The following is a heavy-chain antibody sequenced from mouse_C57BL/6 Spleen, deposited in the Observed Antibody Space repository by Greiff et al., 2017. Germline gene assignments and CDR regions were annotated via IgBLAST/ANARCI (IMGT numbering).Heavy chain of an antibody. D-gene: IGHD1-1*01. J-gene: IGHJ3*01. CDR3: ARDYGSPQFAY. CDR2: INPSTGGT. CDR1: GYSFTGYY. V-gene: IGHV1-42*01. Sequence: VQLQQSGPELVKPGASVKISCKASGYSFTGYYMNWVKQSPEKSLEWIGEINPSTGGTTYNQKFKAKATLTVDKSSSTAYMQLKSLTAEDSAVYDCARDYGSPQFAYWGQGTLVTVSA.